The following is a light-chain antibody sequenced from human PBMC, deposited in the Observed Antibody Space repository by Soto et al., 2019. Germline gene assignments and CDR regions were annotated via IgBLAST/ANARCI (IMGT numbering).Light chain of an antibody. J-gene: IGKJ4*01. CDR3: QRSFSTPLT. Sequence: DIQMTQSPSSRSASVGDRVTITSRGSQSISSYLHWYQQKPGKAPKLLIYAASSLQSGVPSRFSGSGSGTDFTLTISSLQPEDFATYYCQRSFSTPLTFGGGTKVEIK. CDR1: QSISSY. V-gene: IGKV1-39*01. CDR2: AAS.